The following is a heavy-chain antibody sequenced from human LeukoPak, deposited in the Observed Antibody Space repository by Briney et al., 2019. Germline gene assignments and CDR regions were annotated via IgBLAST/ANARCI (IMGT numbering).Heavy chain of an antibody. CDR2: ISSSSSTI. J-gene: IGHJ4*02. D-gene: IGHD1-26*01. Sequence: GGSLRLSCAASGFTVSSNYVSWVRQAPGKGLEWVSYISSSSSTIYYADSVKGRFTISRDNAKNSLYLQMNSLRAEDTAVYYCARDVGASVDDYWGQGTLVTVSS. CDR3: ARDVGASVDDY. CDR1: GFTVSSNY. V-gene: IGHV3-48*01.